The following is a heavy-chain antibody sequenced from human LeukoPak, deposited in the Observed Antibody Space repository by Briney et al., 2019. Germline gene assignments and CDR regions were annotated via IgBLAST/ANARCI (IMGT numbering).Heavy chain of an antibody. CDR3: ARDFLSVGYCSSTSCESNWFDP. J-gene: IGHJ5*02. CDR1: GYTFTGYY. CDR2: INPNSGGT. Sequence: ASVKVSCKASGYTFTGYYMHWVRQAPGQGLEWMGRINPNSGGTNYAQKFQGRVTMTRDTSISTAYMELSRPRSDDTAVYYCARDFLSVGYCSSTSCESNWFDPWGQGTLVTVSS. D-gene: IGHD2-2*01. V-gene: IGHV1-2*06.